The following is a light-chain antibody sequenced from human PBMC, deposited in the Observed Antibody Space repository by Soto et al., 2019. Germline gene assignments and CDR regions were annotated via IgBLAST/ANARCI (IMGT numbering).Light chain of an antibody. CDR3: HQRSNWPPIT. CDR2: DAS. V-gene: IGKV3-11*01. CDR1: QSISSY. J-gene: IGKJ5*01. Sequence: EIVLTQSPATLSLSPGERANISCRASQSISSYLAWYQQKPGQAPRLLIYDASNRATGIPARFSGSGSGTAFTLSISSPEPEDCTVYYCHQRSNWPPITFGQGTRLEIK.